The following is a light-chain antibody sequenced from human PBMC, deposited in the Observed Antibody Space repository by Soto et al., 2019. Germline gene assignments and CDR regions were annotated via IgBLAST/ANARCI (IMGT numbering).Light chain of an antibody. CDR3: ATWDDSLSAWV. Sequence: QSVLTQPPSASGTPGQRVTISCSGSSSNIGSNYVYWYQQFPVTAPKLLIYRNNQRPSGVPDRFSGSKSGTSASLAISGLRSQDEAEYYCATWDDSLSAWVFGGGTKLTVL. V-gene: IGLV1-47*01. CDR2: RNN. J-gene: IGLJ3*02. CDR1: SSNIGSNY.